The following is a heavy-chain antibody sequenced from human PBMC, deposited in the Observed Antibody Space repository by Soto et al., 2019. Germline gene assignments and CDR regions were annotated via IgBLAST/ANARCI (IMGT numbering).Heavy chain of an antibody. CDR3: ARGAYTLLQFDP. CDR2: IYYSGST. Sequence: QVQLQESGPGLVKPSETLSLTCIVSGGSVSSGSYYWSWIRQPPGKGLEWIGYIYYSGSTNYNPSLKSRVTISVDTSKNQFSLNLSSVTAADTAVYYCARGAYTLLQFDPWGQGTLVTVSS. J-gene: IGHJ5*02. CDR1: GGSVSSGSYY. V-gene: IGHV4-61*01. D-gene: IGHD2-15*01.